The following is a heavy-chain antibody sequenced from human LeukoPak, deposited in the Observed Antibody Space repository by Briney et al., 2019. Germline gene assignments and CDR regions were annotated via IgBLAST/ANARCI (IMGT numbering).Heavy chain of an antibody. V-gene: IGHV4-34*01. D-gene: IGHD1-20*01. CDR1: GGSFSGYY. Sequence: SETLSLTCAVYGGSFSGYYWSWIRQPPGKGLEWIGEINHSGSTNYNPSLKSRVAISVDTSKNQFSLKLSSVTAADTAVYYCARQARLTGHNDWGQGTLVTVSS. CDR3: ARQARLTGHND. J-gene: IGHJ4*02. CDR2: INHSGST.